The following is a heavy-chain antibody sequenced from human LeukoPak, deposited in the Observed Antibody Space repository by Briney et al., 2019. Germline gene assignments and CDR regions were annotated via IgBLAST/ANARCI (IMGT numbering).Heavy chain of an antibody. J-gene: IGHJ3*02. D-gene: IGHD6-13*01. CDR3: ASLAAAGTAAAFDI. Sequence: TSETLSLTCTVSGGSISNYYWSWIRQPPGKGLEWIGYIYHSGSTYYNPSLKSRVTISVDRSKNQFSLKLSSVTAADTAVYYCASLAAAGTAAAFDIWGQGTMVTVSS. CDR1: GGSISNYY. V-gene: IGHV4-59*12. CDR2: IYHSGST.